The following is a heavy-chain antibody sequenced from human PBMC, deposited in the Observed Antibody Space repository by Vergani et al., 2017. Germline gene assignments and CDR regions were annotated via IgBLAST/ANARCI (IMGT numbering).Heavy chain of an antibody. Sequence: QVQLVESGGGVVQRGGSLRLPCATSGFTLGNYGMAWIRPGPGKGLEFVAFIQFDGSNQYYADSVKGRFTLSRDFSKNTLYLQMNSLRTDDTATYYCAKHFRGWGIDYWGQGTQVIVSS. D-gene: IGHD3-16*01. CDR2: IQFDGSNQ. CDR3: AKHFRGWGIDY. CDR1: GFTLGNYG. J-gene: IGHJ4*02. V-gene: IGHV3-30*02.